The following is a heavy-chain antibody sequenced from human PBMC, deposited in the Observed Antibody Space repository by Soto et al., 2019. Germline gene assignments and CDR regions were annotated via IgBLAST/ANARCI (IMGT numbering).Heavy chain of an antibody. CDR2: ISYDGSNK. CDR3: ARDHGGNSDY. Sequence: QVQLVESGGGVVQPGRSLRLSCAASGFTFSSYAMHWVRQAPGKGLEWVAVISYDGSNKYYADSVKGRFTISRDNSKNTLYLQMNSLRAEDTAVYYCARDHGGNSDYWGKGTLVTVSS. D-gene: IGHD2-15*01. J-gene: IGHJ4*02. CDR1: GFTFSSYA. V-gene: IGHV3-30-3*01.